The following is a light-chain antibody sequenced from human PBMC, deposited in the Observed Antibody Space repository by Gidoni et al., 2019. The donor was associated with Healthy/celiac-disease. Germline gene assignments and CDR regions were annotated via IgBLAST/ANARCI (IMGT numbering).Light chain of an antibody. V-gene: IGLV2-14*01. Sequence: QSALTQPASVPGSPGQSIPISCTGTSSDVGGYNYVSWYQQHPGKAPKLMIYDVSNRPSGVSNRFSGSKSGNTASLTISGRQAEDEADYYCSAYTSSSTLFYVFGTGTKVTVL. J-gene: IGLJ1*01. CDR3: SAYTSSSTLFYV. CDR1: SSDVGGYNY. CDR2: DVS.